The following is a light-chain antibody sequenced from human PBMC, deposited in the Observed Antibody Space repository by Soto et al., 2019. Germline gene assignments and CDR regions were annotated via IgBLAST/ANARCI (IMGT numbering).Light chain of an antibody. CDR3: QQYYSTPLT. Sequence: DIVMTQSPDSLAVSLGERATINCKSSQRVLYSSNNKNYLAWYQQKPGQPPKLLIYWASTRESGVPDRFSGSGSGTDVTLTSSSLQAEDVAVYYCQQYYSTPLTFGQGTKVEL. J-gene: IGKJ1*01. CDR2: WAS. V-gene: IGKV4-1*01. CDR1: QRVLYSSNNKNY.